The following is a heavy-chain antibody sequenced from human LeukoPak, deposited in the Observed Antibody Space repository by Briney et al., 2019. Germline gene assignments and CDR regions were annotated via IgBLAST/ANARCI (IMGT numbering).Heavy chain of an antibody. CDR2: INPDSGGT. CDR3: ARDQEQQQLYDY. D-gene: IGHD6-13*01. J-gene: IGHJ4*02. CDR1: GYTFTDYY. V-gene: IGHV1-2*02. Sequence: ASVKVSCKASGYTFTDYYIHWVRQAPGQGLEWMGWINPDSGGTNYAQKFQGRVTMTRDTSISTAYMELSRLRSDDTAVYYCARDQEQQQLYDYWGQGTLVTVSS.